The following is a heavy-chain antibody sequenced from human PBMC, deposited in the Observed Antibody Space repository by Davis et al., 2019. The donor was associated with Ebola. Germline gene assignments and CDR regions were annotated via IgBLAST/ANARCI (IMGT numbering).Heavy chain of an antibody. Sequence: PGGSLRLSCAASGFTFSGSAMHWVRQASGKGLEWVGRIRSKANSYATACAASLKGRFTISRDDSKNTAYLQMNSLKTEDTAVYYCTSTTNLIDYWGQGTLVTVSS. CDR1: GFTFSGSA. D-gene: IGHD1-26*01. V-gene: IGHV3-73*01. CDR3: TSTTNLIDY. J-gene: IGHJ4*02. CDR2: IRSKANSYAT.